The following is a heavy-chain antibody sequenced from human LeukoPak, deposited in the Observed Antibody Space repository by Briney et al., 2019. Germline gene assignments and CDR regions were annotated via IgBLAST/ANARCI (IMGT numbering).Heavy chain of an antibody. Sequence: SQTLSLTCTVSGGSVSSGGYYWSWIRQHPGKGLEWIGYIYYSGSTYYNPSLKSRVTILVDTSRNQFSLKLSSVTAADTAVYYCALRHPRVYYFDYWGQGTLVTVSS. J-gene: IGHJ4*02. CDR2: IYYSGST. CDR3: ALRHPRVYYFDY. CDR1: GGSVSSGGYY. V-gene: IGHV4-31*03. D-gene: IGHD2-8*01.